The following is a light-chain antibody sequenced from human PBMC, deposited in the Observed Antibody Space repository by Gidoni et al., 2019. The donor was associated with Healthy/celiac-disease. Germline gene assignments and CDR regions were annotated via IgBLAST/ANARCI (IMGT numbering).Light chain of an antibody. V-gene: IGKV1-39*01. J-gene: IGKJ1*01. CDR2: AAS. Sequence: DIQMTQSPSSLSASVVDRVTITCRASQSISSYLNWYQQKPGKAPKLLIYAASSLQSGVPSRFSGSGSGTDFTLTISSLQPEDVATYYCQQSYSTQGTFXQXTKVEIK. CDR1: QSISSY. CDR3: QQSYSTQGT.